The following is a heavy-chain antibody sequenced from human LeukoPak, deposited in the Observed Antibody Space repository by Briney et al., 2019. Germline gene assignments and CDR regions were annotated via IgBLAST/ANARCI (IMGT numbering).Heavy chain of an antibody. Sequence: GGSLRLSCAASGFTFSSYGMHWVRQAPGKGLEWVAVISYDGSNKYYADSVKGRFTISRDNSKNTLYLQMNSLRAEDTAVYYCAKVGRHDAFDIWGQGTMVTVSS. V-gene: IGHV3-30*18. J-gene: IGHJ3*02. CDR3: AKVGRHDAFDI. D-gene: IGHD3-10*01. CDR2: ISYDGSNK. CDR1: GFTFSSYG.